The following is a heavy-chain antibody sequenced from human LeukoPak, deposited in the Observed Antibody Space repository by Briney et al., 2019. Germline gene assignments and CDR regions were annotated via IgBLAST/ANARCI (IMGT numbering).Heavy chain of an antibody. CDR1: GLTFSTYA. CDR3: AKAVFGAKAEPFDY. CDR2: IDTGGDNT. J-gene: IGHJ4*02. Sequence: PGGSLRLSCAASGLTFSTYAMAWVRQAPGKGLEWVATIDTGGDNTYYADSVKGRFTISRDNSKNTLYLQMNSLRAEDTAVYYCAKAVFGAKAEPFDYWGQGTLVTVSS. D-gene: IGHD3-10*01. V-gene: IGHV3-23*05.